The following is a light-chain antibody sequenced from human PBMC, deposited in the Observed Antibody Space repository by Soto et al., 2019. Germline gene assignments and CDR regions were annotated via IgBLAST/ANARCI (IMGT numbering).Light chain of an antibody. CDR1: QSVSSS. Sequence: DILMTQSPATLSVSPGERATLSCRASQSVSSSLAWYQQKPGQPPRLLIYGVSTRATGIPARFSGSGSGTEFVLTISSLQSEDFAMYYCQQYNTCPRGTFGQGTKVDIK. J-gene: IGKJ1*01. CDR2: GVS. CDR3: QQYNTCPRGT. V-gene: IGKV3-15*01.